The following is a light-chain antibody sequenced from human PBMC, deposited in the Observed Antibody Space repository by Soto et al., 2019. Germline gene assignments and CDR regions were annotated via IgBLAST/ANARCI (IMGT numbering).Light chain of an antibody. CDR3: SSYTSATTYV. Sequence: HSALTQPASVSGSPGQSITISCTGTSSDVGAYNYDSWYQQHPGKVPKLIIYDVNNRPSGVSNRFSGSKSGNTASLTISGLQTEDEADYYCSSYTSATTYVFGTGTKLTVL. CDR2: DVN. V-gene: IGLV2-14*01. CDR1: SSDVGAYNY. J-gene: IGLJ1*01.